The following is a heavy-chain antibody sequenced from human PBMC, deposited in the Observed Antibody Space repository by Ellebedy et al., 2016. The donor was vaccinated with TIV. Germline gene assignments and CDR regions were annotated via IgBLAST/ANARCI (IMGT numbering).Heavy chain of an antibody. J-gene: IGHJ4*02. D-gene: IGHD3-3*01. CDR2: IWFDGSKK. CDR3: ARDSDVTSHYDRLDS. CDR1: AFTFSYYW. V-gene: IGHV3-33*08. Sequence: PGGSLRLSCAASAFTFSYYWMGWVRQAPGKGLEWVAVIWFDGSKKYYADSVKGRFTISRDDSKNTVYLQMNSLRAEDTAVYSCARDSDVTSHYDRLDSWGQGTLVTVSS.